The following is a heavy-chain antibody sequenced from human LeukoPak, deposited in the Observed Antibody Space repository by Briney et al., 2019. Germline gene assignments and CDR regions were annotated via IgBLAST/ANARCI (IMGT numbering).Heavy chain of an antibody. CDR2: INHSGST. CDR3: ARVAGYCSSTSCYVRNYYGMDV. J-gene: IGHJ6*02. D-gene: IGHD2-2*01. V-gene: IGHV4-34*01. CDR1: GGSFSGYY. Sequence: SETLSLTCAVYGGSFSGYYWSWIRQPPGKGLEWIGEINHSGSTNYNPSLKSRVTISVDTSKNQFSLKLSSVTAADTAVYYCARVAGYCSSTSCYVRNYYGMDVWGQGTTVTVS.